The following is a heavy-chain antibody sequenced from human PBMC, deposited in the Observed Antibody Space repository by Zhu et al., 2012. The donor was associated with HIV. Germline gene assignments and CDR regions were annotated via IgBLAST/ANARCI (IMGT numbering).Heavy chain of an antibody. CDR2: IYHSETT. Sequence: QXQLQESGPGLVKPSETLSLTCAVSGSSIISTYYWGWIRQPPGKGLEWIGSIYHSETTYYNPSLKSRVTISIDTANNQFSLKLSSVTAADTAVYYCARHSWTATDYFDYWGQGTLVTVSS. J-gene: IGHJ4*02. CDR3: ARHSWTATDYFDY. CDR1: GSSIISTYY. D-gene: IGHD3-3*02. V-gene: IGHV4-38-2*01.